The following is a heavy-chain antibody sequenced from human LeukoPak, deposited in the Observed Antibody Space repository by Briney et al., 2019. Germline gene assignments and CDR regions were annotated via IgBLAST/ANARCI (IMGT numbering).Heavy chain of an antibody. D-gene: IGHD6-19*01. CDR2: INPNSGST. CDR1: GYTFTGYY. CDR3: ARDRGSSGWYYYYYGMDV. J-gene: IGHJ6*02. Sequence: ASVKVSCKASGYTFTGYYMHWVRQAPGQGLEWMGWINPNSGSTNYAQKFQGRVTMTRDTSISTAYMELSRLRSDDTAVYYCARDRGSSGWYYYYYGMDVWGQGTTVTVSS. V-gene: IGHV1-2*02.